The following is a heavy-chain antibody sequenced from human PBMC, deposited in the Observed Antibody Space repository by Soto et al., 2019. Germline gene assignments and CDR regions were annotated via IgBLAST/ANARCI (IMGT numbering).Heavy chain of an antibody. V-gene: IGHV4-39*01. Sequence: NPSETRSLTCSVSDDSINSDKYYWGWIRQPPGKGLEWIGSVYYRGNAYYNPSLQTRVTISLDKSKSQFSLKLNSVTAADSAVYFCARLEGLATISYYFDFWGPGALVTVSS. CDR2: VYYRGNA. CDR1: DDSINSDKYY. CDR3: ARLEGLATISYYFDF. D-gene: IGHD3-9*01. J-gene: IGHJ4*02.